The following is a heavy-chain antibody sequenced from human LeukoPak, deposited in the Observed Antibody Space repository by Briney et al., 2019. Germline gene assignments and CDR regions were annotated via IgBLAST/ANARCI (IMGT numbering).Heavy chain of an antibody. CDR3: ARGLAARRRGFDY. Sequence: KPSETLSLTCAVYGGSFSGYYWSWIRQPPGKGLEWIGEINHSGSTNYNPSLKSRVTIPVDTSKNQFSLKLSSVTAADTAVYYCARGLAARRRGFDYWGQGTLVTVSS. V-gene: IGHV4-34*01. CDR1: GGSFSGYY. CDR2: INHSGST. J-gene: IGHJ4*02. D-gene: IGHD6-6*01.